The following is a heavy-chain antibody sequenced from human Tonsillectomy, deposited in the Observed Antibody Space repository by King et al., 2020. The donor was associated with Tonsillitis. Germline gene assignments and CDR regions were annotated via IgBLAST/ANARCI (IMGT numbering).Heavy chain of an antibody. CDR1: GFNFRAYA. J-gene: IGHJ4*02. Sequence: VQLVESGGGLVRPGGSLRLSCAASGFNFRAYAMNWLRQAPGKGLEWVSFVAPSGDRKYFADTVKGRANISRDNSKTMLYLEMDSLRGDETPVYYCAKDGPMSATVPYYFDFWGPGTAVTVSS. CDR2: VAPSGDRK. V-gene: IGHV3-23*04. CDR3: AKDGPMSATVPYYFDF. D-gene: IGHD2-15*01.